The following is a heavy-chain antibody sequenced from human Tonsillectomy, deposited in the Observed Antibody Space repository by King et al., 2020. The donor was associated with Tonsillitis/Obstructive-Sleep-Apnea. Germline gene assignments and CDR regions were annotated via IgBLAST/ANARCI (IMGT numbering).Heavy chain of an antibody. V-gene: IGHV3-11*05. CDR2: ISRGATRT. CDR1: GFTLSDYY. D-gene: IGHD6-25*01. Sequence: QVQLVESGGGLVKPGGSLRLSCEVSGFTLSDYYMTWIRQPPGRGLEWISDISRGATRTHYGDSVKGRFTVSRDDGKNSLYLQFNSLRAEDTAVYFCARQQRGEWDLLSFFDYCGHGTLVTVSS. CDR3: ARQQRGEWDLLSFFDY. J-gene: IGHJ4*01.